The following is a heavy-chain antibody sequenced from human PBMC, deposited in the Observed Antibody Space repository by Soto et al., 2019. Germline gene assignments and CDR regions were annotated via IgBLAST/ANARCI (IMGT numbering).Heavy chain of an antibody. D-gene: IGHD2-15*01. J-gene: IGHJ6*02. Sequence: PGKSLKISCKGSGYIFTDHCIVWVRQMAGKGLEWVGIICPGYSSIIYSPSVQGQVTISADMSISTAYLQWSSLKASDTAIYYCDSRHYCSGDGNINTDYYGMDVWGQVTTVTVSS. CDR2: ICPGYSSI. V-gene: IGHV5-51*01. CDR1: GYIFTDHC. CDR3: DSRHYCSGDGNINTDYYGMDV.